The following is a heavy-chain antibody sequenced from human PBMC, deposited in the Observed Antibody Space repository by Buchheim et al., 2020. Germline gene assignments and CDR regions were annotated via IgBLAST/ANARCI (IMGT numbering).Heavy chain of an antibody. D-gene: IGHD1-26*01. Sequence: QVQLVESGGGVVQPGRSLRLSCAASGFTFSSYGMHWVRQAPGKGLEWVAVISYDGSNKYYADSVKGRFTISRDNSKNTLYLQMNSLRAEDTAVYYCARGYRHWELLHIFHIGLPDYWGQGTL. CDR2: ISYDGSNK. CDR1: GFTFSSYG. J-gene: IGHJ4*02. CDR3: ARGYRHWELLHIFHIGLPDY. V-gene: IGHV3-30*03.